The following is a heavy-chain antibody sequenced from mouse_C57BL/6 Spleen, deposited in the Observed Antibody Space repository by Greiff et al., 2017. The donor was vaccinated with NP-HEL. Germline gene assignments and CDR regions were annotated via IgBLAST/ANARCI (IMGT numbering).Heavy chain of an antibody. CDR2: INPGSGGT. D-gene: IGHD2-2*01. V-gene: IGHV1-54*01. CDR1: GYAFTNYL. CDR3: AREGYDAVYFDY. Sequence: QVQLQQSGAELVRPGTSVKVSCKASGYAFTNYLIEWVKQRPGQGLEWIGVINPGSGGTNYNEKFKGKATLTADKSSSTAYMQLSSLTSEDSAVYVCAREGYDAVYFDYWGQGTTLTVSS. J-gene: IGHJ2*01.